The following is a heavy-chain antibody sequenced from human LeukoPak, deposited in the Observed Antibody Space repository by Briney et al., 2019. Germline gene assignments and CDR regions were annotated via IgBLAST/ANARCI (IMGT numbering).Heavy chain of an antibody. CDR1: GGSISSYY. CDR2: IYYSWSTNY. J-gene: IGHJ4*02. D-gene: IGHD5-24*01. V-gene: IGHV4-59*08. Sequence: SETLSLTCTVSGGSISSYYWTWIRQPPGKGLEWIGYIYYSWSTNYNYNPSLKSRVTISLDTSNNQFSLKLSSVTAADAAMYYCARHGGGYSFDYWGQGTLVTVSS. CDR3: ARHGGGYSFDY.